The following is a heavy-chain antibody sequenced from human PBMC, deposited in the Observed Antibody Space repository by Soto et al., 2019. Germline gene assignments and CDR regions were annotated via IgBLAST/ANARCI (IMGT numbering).Heavy chain of an antibody. Sequence: GGSLRLSCAASGFTFSSYSMNWVRQVPGKGLEWVSSISSSSSYIYYADSVKGRFTISRDNAKNSLYLQMNSLRAEDTAVYYSARACSGSTAAFDIWGQGTMVTVSS. CDR1: GFTFSSYS. CDR2: ISSSSSYI. J-gene: IGHJ3*02. D-gene: IGHD1-26*01. V-gene: IGHV3-21*01. CDR3: ARACSGSTAAFDI.